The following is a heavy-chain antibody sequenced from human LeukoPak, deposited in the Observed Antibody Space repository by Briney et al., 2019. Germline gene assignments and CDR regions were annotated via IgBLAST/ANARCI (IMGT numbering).Heavy chain of an antibody. Sequence: APVKVSCKASGYTFTSYGISWVRQAPGQGLEWMGWISAYNGNTNYAQKLQGRVTMTTDTSTSTAYMELRSLRPDDTAVYYCARERVHLSYFDYWGQGTLVTVSS. CDR2: ISAYNGNT. CDR1: GYTFTSYG. J-gene: IGHJ4*02. V-gene: IGHV1-18*01. CDR3: ARERVHLSYFDY.